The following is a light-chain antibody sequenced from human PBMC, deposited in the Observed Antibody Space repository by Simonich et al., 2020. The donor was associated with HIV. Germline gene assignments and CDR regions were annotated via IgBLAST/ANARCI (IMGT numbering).Light chain of an antibody. CDR1: QPLLHSNGHSY. Sequence: DIVVTQSPLSLPVSPGEPASISCRSSQPLLHSNGHSYLDWDLQKPGQSPQVLIYLGSNRASGVPDRCSGSGSGTDFTLKISRVEAEDVGVYYCMQALQTPRYTFGQGTKLEIK. CDR2: LGS. J-gene: IGKJ2*01. CDR3: MQALQTPRYT. V-gene: IGKV2-28*01.